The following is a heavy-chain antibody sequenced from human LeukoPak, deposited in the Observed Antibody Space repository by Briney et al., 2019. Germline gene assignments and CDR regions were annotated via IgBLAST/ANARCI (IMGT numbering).Heavy chain of an antibody. CDR3: ARHAARDGYNRGDFQH. V-gene: IGHV4-61*02. J-gene: IGHJ1*01. Sequence: SETLSLTCTVSGYSISSGYYWSWIRQPAGKGLEWIGRIYTSGSTNYNPSLKSRVTISVDTSKNQFSLKLSSVTAADTAVYYCARHAARDGYNRGDFQHWGQGTLVTVSS. CDR1: GYSISSGYY. CDR2: IYTSGST. D-gene: IGHD5-24*01.